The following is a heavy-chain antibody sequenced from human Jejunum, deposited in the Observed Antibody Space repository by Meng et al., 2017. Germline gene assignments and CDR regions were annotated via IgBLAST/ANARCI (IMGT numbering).Heavy chain of an antibody. CDR1: GFTFSDYG. J-gene: IGHJ4*02. D-gene: IGHD3-22*01. CDR3: ARDNDRSSHYSHFDY. Sequence: GESLKISCVASGFTFSDYGFHWVRQAPGQGLGWVAVICSDGIGKYYTDSVKGRFTVSRDNSKNTVYLQMNSLRDEDTAVYYCARDNDRSSHYSHFDYWGQGTLVTVSS. V-gene: IGHV3-33*01. CDR2: ICSDGIGK.